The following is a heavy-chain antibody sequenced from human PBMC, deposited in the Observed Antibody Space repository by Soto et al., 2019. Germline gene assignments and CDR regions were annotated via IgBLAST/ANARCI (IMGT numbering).Heavy chain of an antibody. D-gene: IGHD5-12*01. CDR3: ARTPGRDGYNHFEY. Sequence: LRLSCAASGFTFSIYSVSWVRQAPGRGLEWVSSISSSSDYIYYADSVKGRFTISRDNAKNSLFLQMNSLRAEDTAVYFCARTPGRDGYNHFEYWGQGTLVTVSS. V-gene: IGHV3-21*01. CDR2: ISSSSDYI. J-gene: IGHJ4*02. CDR1: GFTFSIYS.